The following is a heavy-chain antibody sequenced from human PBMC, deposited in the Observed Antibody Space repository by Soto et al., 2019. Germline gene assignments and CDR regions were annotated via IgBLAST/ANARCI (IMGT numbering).Heavy chain of an antibody. CDR1: GGSISSSSYY. Sequence: PSETLSITCTVSGGSISSSSYYWGWIRQPPGKGLEWIGSIYYSGSTYYNPSLKSRVTISVDTSKNQFSLKLSSVTAADTAVYYCASSLGVVITNAFDYWGQGTLVTVSS. CDR3: ASSLGVVITNAFDY. J-gene: IGHJ4*02. D-gene: IGHD3-3*01. CDR2: IYYSGST. V-gene: IGHV4-39*01.